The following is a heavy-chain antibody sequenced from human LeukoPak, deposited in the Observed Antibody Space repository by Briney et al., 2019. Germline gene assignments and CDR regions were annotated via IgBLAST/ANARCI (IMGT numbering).Heavy chain of an antibody. CDR1: GFTFSSYW. J-gene: IGHJ4*02. V-gene: IGHV3-74*01. CDR2: IKTDGSST. CDR3: ARGRPPPLLGGFDY. Sequence: PGGSLRLSCAASGFTFSSYWMHWVRQAPGKGPVWVSRIKTDGSSTSYADSVKGRFTISRDNAKNTLYLQMNSLRAEDTAVYYCARGRPPPLLGGFDYWGQGTLATVSS. D-gene: IGHD2-15*01.